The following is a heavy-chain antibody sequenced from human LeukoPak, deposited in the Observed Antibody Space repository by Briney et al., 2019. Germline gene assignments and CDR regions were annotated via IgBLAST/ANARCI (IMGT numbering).Heavy chain of an antibody. J-gene: IGHJ4*02. D-gene: IGHD6-13*01. CDR2: ISGSGGST. Sequence: GGSLRLSCAASGFTVSSNYMSWVRQAPGKGLEWVSAISGSGGSTYYADSVKGRFTISRDNSKNTLYLQMNSLRAEDTAVYYCAKDPRSGTGAYWGQGTLVTVSS. CDR1: GFTVSSNY. CDR3: AKDPRSGTGAY. V-gene: IGHV3-23*01.